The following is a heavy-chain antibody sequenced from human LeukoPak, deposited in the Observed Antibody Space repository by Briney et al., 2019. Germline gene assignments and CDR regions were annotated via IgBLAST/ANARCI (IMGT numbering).Heavy chain of an antibody. D-gene: IGHD3-22*01. CDR1: GYTFTSYG. CDR2: ISAYNGNT. Sequence: AASVKVSXKASGYTFTSYGISWVRQAPGQGLEWMGWISAYNGNTNYAQKLQGRVTMTTDTSTSTAYMELRSLRSDDTAVYYCARELYYYDSSGSYGDYWGQGTLVTVSS. J-gene: IGHJ4*02. V-gene: IGHV1-18*01. CDR3: ARELYYYDSSGSYGDY.